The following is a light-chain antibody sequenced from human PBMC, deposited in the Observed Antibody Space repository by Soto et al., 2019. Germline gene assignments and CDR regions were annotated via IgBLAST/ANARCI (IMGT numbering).Light chain of an antibody. V-gene: IGLV1-51*01. J-gene: IGLJ1*01. Sequence: QSVLTQPPSASGAPGQKVTISCSGNRANIGGKSEYWYQQLPGTAPHHLIYDDDNRPSAILHRFSVSKSGSSATLGITGFQTGDEAGYYCGPWVSNLSAYVFATGAKVTV. CDR3: GPWVSNLSAYV. CDR1: RANIGGKS. CDR2: DDD.